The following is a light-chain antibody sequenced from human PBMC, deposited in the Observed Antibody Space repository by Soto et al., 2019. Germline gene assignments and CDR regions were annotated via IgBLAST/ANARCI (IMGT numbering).Light chain of an antibody. V-gene: IGKV3-15*01. CDR3: QQNNNRPQT. CDR1: QSVSSI. J-gene: IGKJ1*01. CDR2: AAY. Sequence: MTQSPSTLSASVGDRATISCRASQSVSSIVTWYQLKPGQAPQLLIYAAYTRHTGFPARFSGSGSGTEFTLTISSLQSEDFAVYYCQQNNNRPQTFGQGTKVDIK.